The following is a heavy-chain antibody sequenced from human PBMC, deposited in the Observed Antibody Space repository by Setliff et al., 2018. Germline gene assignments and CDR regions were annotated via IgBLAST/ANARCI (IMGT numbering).Heavy chain of an antibody. CDR3: VRDRYDSLPTYLSLAY. D-gene: IGHD3-22*01. Sequence: PGGSLRLSCAFSGFTFNSYWMTWVRQAPGKGLEWVANIKQDGTEKTYVDSVKGRFTVSRDNAKSSLYLQMNYLRAEDTGVYYCVRDRYDSLPTYLSLAYWGQGTPVTVSS. CDR2: IKQDGTEK. V-gene: IGHV3-7*01. J-gene: IGHJ4*02. CDR1: GFTFNSYW.